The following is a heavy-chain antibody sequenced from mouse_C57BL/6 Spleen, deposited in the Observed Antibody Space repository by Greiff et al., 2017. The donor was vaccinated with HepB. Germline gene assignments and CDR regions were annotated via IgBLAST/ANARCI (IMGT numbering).Heavy chain of an antibody. CDR1: GYTFTSYW. Sequence: QVQLQQPGAELVRPGSSVKLSCKASGYTFTSYWMDWVKQRPGQGLEWIGNIYPSDSETHYNQKFKDKATLTVDKSSSTAYMQLSSLTSEDSAVYYCARELGRGYYAMDYWGQGTSVTVSS. CDR3: ARELGRGYYAMDY. V-gene: IGHV1-61*01. CDR2: IYPSDSET. J-gene: IGHJ4*01. D-gene: IGHD4-1*01.